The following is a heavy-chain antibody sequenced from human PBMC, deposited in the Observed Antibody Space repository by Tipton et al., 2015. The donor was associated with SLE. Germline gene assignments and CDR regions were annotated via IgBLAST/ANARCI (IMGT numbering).Heavy chain of an antibody. CDR2: ISDSGNTI. D-gene: IGHD3-22*01. CDR1: GFTFSNYE. CDR3: AKDLGFSYYDSSGYHQGYFDY. J-gene: IGHJ4*02. V-gene: IGHV3-48*03. Sequence: SLRLSCAASGFTFSNYEMNWVRQAPGKGLEWVSYISDSGNTIYYADSVKGRFTISRDNSKNTLYLQMNSLRAEDTAVYYCAKDLGFSYYDSSGYHQGYFDYWGQGTLVTVSS.